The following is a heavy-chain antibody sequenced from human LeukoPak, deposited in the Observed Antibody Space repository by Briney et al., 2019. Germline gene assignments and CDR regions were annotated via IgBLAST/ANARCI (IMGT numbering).Heavy chain of an antibody. CDR1: GFTFSSYW. J-gene: IGHJ6*02. V-gene: IGHV3-7*01. D-gene: IGHD2-2*02. Sequence: GGSLRLSCAASGFTFSSYWMSWVRQAPGKGLERVANIKQDGSEKYYVDSVKGRFTISRDNAKNSLYLQMNSLRAEDTAVYYCAREDCSSTSCYRGLYYYYGIDVWGQGTTVTVSS. CDR2: IKQDGSEK. CDR3: AREDCSSTSCYRGLYYYYGIDV.